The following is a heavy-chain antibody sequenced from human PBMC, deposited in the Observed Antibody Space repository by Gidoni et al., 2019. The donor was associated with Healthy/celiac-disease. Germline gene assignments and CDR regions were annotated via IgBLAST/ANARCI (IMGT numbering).Heavy chain of an antibody. J-gene: IGHJ4*02. CDR3: ARWELLASFDY. CDR1: GFTFSSYW. CDR2: VKQDGSEK. V-gene: IGHV3-7*01. Sequence: EVPLVESGGGLVQPGGSLRLSCAASGFTFSSYWMSWVRPAPGKGLEWVANVKQDGSEKYYEDSVKGRFTISRDNAKNSLYLQRNSLRAEDTAVYYCARWELLASFDYWGQGTLVTVSS. D-gene: IGHD1-26*01.